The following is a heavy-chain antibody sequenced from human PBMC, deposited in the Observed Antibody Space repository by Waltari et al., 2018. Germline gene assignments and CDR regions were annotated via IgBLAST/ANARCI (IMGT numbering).Heavy chain of an antibody. CDR2: SSGRGRST. D-gene: IGHD3-22*01. V-gene: IGHV3-23*01. J-gene: IGHJ4*02. Sequence: EVQLLESGGGLVQPGGSLRLSCAASGFTFSSYAMSWVRRAPGKGGGGVSASSGRGRSTYYADAVKGRFTISRGNCKNTLDLQMNSVRAEDTAVDYCAKSYDSSGYPDYWGQGTLVTVSS. CDR1: GFTFSSYA. CDR3: AKSYDSSGYPDY.